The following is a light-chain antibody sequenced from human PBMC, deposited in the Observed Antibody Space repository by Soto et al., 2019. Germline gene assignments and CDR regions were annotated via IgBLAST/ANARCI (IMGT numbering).Light chain of an antibody. Sequence: EIVMTQSPATQSVSPGERATLSCRASQSVNSNLAWYQQKPGQAPRLLISGASTRATGIPARFSGSGSETAFTLTISSLQSEDFAVYYCQQYNNWWTFGQGTKVEMK. J-gene: IGKJ1*01. V-gene: IGKV3-15*01. CDR2: GAS. CDR3: QQYNNWWT. CDR1: QSVNSN.